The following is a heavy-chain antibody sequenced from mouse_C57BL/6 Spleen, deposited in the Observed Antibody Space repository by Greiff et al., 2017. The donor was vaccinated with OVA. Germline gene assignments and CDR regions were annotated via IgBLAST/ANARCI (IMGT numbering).Heavy chain of an antibody. CDR1: GFTFSDYG. J-gene: IGHJ1*03. Sequence: DVQLVESGGGLVKPGGSLKLSCAASGFTFSDYGMHWVRQAPEKGLEWVAYISSGSSTIYYADTVKGRFTISRDNAKNTLFLQMTSLRSEDTAMYYCARPYYGSSYGWYFDVWGTGTTVTVSS. D-gene: IGHD1-1*01. V-gene: IGHV5-17*01. CDR3: ARPYYGSSYGWYFDV. CDR2: ISSGSSTI.